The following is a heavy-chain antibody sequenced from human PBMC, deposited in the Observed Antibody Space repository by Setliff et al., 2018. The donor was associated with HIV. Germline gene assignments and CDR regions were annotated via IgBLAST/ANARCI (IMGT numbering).Heavy chain of an antibody. CDR1: GFTFSSYA. CDR3: AKDRGSGYYSPSDY. V-gene: IGHV3-23*01. D-gene: IGHD3-22*01. Sequence: GSLRLSCAASGFTFSSYAMSWVRQAPGKGLEWVSIITAGGTTYYADSVKGRFTISRDNSKSTLYLQMNSLRAEATAVYYCAKDRGSGYYSPSDYWGQGTLVTVS. J-gene: IGHJ4*02. CDR2: ITAGGTT.